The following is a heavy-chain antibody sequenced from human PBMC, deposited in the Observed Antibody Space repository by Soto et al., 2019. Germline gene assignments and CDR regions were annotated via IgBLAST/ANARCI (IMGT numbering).Heavy chain of an antibody. Sequence: QVQLVESGGGVVQPGRSLRLSCAASGFTFSSYAMHWVRQAPGKGLEWVAVISYDGSNKYYADYVKGRFTISRYNSKNTLYLQVTSLRPEDTAVYYCARGGIVVVLAATQVAFDIWGQGTMVTVSS. CDR2: ISYDGSNK. J-gene: IGHJ3*02. D-gene: IGHD2-15*01. V-gene: IGHV3-30-3*01. CDR3: ARGGIVVVLAATQVAFDI. CDR1: GFTFSSYA.